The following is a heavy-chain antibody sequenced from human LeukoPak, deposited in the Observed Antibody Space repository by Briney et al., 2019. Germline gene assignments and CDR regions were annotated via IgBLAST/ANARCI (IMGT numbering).Heavy chain of an antibody. Sequence: SETLSLTCTVSGGSMTTYYWSWIRQPPGKGLEWIGYIYSSGSTNYNPSLKSRVSISVDTSKKQFPLNLSSVTAADTAVYYCARGILYYDILTGYLLYYFDYWGQGTLVTVSS. CDR3: ARGILYYDILTGYLLYYFDY. D-gene: IGHD3-9*01. CDR2: IYSSGST. J-gene: IGHJ4*02. V-gene: IGHV4-4*09. CDR1: GGSMTTYY.